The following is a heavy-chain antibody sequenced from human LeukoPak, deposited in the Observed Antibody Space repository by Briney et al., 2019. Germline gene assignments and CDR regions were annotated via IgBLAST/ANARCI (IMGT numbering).Heavy chain of an antibody. CDR2: IYTSRST. CDR3: ARRLQYYYMDV. Sequence: SETLSLTCTVSGGSISSYYWSWIRQPPGKGLEWIGYIYTSRSTNYNPSLKSRVTISVDTSKNQFSLKLSSVTAADTAVYYCARRLQYYYMDVWGKGTTVTVSS. V-gene: IGHV4-4*09. CDR1: GGSISSYY. D-gene: IGHD4-11*01. J-gene: IGHJ6*03.